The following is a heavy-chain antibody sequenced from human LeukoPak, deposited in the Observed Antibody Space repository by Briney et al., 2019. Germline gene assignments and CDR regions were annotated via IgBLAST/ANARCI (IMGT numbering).Heavy chain of an antibody. CDR1: GGTFSSYA. V-gene: IGHV1-69*04. CDR3: ASGYSYGFYKFDP. D-gene: IGHD5-18*01. J-gene: IGHJ5*02. CDR2: IIPILGIA. Sequence: ASVKVSCKASGGTFSSYAISWVRQAPGQGLEWMGRIIPILGIANYAQKFQGRVTITADKSTSTAYMELSSLRSEDTAVYYCASGYSYGFYKFDPWGQGTLVTVSS.